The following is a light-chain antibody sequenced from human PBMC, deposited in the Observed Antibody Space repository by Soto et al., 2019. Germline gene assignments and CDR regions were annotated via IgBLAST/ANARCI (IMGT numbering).Light chain of an antibody. CDR1: TSDVGSYNL. Sequence: QSVLTQPASVSGSPGQSSTLSCTGTTSDVGSYNLVSWYQQHPGKAPKLMIYEGSKRPSGVSNRFSGSKSGNTASLTISGLQAEDEADYYCCSFAGSNTFVLGTGTKVTVL. J-gene: IGLJ1*01. CDR3: CSFAGSNTFV. CDR2: EGS. V-gene: IGLV2-23*03.